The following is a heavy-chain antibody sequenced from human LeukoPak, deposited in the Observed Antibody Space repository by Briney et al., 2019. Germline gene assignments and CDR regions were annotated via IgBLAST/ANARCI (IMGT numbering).Heavy chain of an antibody. D-gene: IGHD3-22*01. Sequence: ASVKVSCKASGYTFTGYYMHWVRQAPGQSLEWMGCINPGNGDTKYSQEFQGRVTITRDTSATTAYMELSSLRSEDTAVYYCARQGRSGSYSAFSWFDPWGQGTLVTVSS. V-gene: IGHV1-3*03. CDR1: GYTFTGYY. CDR2: INPGNGDT. CDR3: ARQGRSGSYSAFSWFDP. J-gene: IGHJ5*02.